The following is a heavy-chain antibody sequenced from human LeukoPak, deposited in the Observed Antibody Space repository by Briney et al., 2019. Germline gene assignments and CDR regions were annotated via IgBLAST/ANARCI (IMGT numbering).Heavy chain of an antibody. J-gene: IGHJ4*02. CDR1: DGSFSGYY. Sequence: SETLSLTCAVYDGSFSGYYWSWIRQPPGKGLEWIGEINHSGSTNYNPSLKSRVTISVDTSKNQFSLKLSSVTAADTAVYYCARGRRGYSYGYSYYFDYWGQGTLVTVSS. V-gene: IGHV4-34*01. CDR3: ARGRRGYSYGYSYYFDY. D-gene: IGHD5-18*01. CDR2: INHSGST.